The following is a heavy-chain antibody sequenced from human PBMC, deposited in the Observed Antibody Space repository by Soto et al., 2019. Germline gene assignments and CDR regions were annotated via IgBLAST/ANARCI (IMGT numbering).Heavy chain of an antibody. CDR3: ARASGYFSGWYHDY. CDR2: LIPILGTT. J-gene: IGHJ4*02. V-gene: IGHV1-69*13. Sequence: SVKVSCKASGGTFSSDAVSWVRQAPGQGLEWMGGLIPILGTTHYAQKFQGRVTITADESTNTAYMELSRLRSDDKAVYYCARASGYFSGWYHDYWGKGTRVTVSS. D-gene: IGHD6-19*01. CDR1: GGTFSSDA.